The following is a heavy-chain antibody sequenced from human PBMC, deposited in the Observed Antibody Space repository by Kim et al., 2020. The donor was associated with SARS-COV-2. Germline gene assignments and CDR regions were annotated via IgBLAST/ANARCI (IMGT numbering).Heavy chain of an antibody. J-gene: IGHJ4*02. CDR3: ARLIAAAAIRYYFDY. D-gene: IGHD6-13*01. CDR2: VNYSGSN. CDR1: GGSISSSSYY. V-gene: IGHV4-39*01. Sequence: SETLSLTCTVSGGSISSSSYYWGWIRQPQGMGLEWIGSVNYSGSNYYNPSLKRRLTISVDTSKNQFSLKLSSVAAADTAVYYCARLIAAAAIRYYFDYWGQGTLVTVSS.